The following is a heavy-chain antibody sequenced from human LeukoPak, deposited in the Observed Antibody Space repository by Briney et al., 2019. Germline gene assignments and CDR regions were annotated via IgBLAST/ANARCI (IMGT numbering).Heavy chain of an antibody. J-gene: IGHJ4*02. CDR2: MSSSGVS. Sequence: KASETLSLTCTVSGGSISSNYWNWIRLPAAKGLEWIGRMSSSGVSNYNPSLQSRVTISVDKSRNQLSLKLTAVTAADTAVYYCVRGPPSYNWNDGGYFDYWGQGTLATVSS. CDR1: GGSISSNY. D-gene: IGHD1-20*01. CDR3: VRGPPSYNWNDGGYFDY. V-gene: IGHV4-4*07.